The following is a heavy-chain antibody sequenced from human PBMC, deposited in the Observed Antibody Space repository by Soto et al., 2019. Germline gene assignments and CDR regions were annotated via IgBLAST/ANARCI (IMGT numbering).Heavy chain of an antibody. CDR3: ASSGG. CDR2: IWYDGSNK. D-gene: IGHD1-26*01. V-gene: IGHV3-33*01. J-gene: IGHJ4*02. CDR1: GFIFRSYG. Sequence: GALRLSCAASGFIFRSYGMHWVRQAPGKGLEWVAVIWYDGSNKNYADPVKGRFTISRDNAKDTLFLQMNSLRAEDTAVYYCASSGGWGQGTLVTVSS.